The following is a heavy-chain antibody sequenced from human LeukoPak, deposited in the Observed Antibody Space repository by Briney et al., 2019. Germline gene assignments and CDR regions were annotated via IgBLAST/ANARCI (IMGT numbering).Heavy chain of an antibody. CDR3: ARLLGWELYYFDY. Sequence: KPSETLSLNCTVSGGSISSSSYYWGWIRQPPGKGLEWIGSIYYSGSTYYNPSLKSRVTISVDMSKNQFSPKLSSVTAADTAVYYCARLLGWELYYFDYWGQGTLVTVSS. J-gene: IGHJ4*02. CDR1: GGSISSSSYY. CDR2: IYYSGST. V-gene: IGHV4-39*01. D-gene: IGHD1-26*01.